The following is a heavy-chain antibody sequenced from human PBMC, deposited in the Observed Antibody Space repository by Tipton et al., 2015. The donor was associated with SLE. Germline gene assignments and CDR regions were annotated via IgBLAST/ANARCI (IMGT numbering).Heavy chain of an antibody. V-gene: IGHV4-59*01. Sequence: TLSLTCTVSISSYYYSWVRQPPGKGLEWIGCVYYSGVTYYSPSLKSRVTISVDSSKNQISLKLRSVTAADTAVYYCASHAGYEFYFDHWSQGSLVTVSS. CDR3: ASHAGYEFYFDH. CDR2: VYYSGVT. J-gene: IGHJ4*02. CDR1: ISSYY. D-gene: IGHD5-12*01.